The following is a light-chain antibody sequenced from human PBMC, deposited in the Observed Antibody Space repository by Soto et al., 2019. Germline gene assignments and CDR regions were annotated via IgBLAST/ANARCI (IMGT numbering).Light chain of an antibody. J-gene: IGLJ3*02. CDR3: QAWAGTVV. CDR1: KLGDKY. Sequence: SYELPQPPSVSVSPGETASITCSGDKLGDKYASWYQQKPGQYPVLVIYQDHKRPSGIPERFSGSTSGNTATLTISGTQAMDEAEYFCQAWAGTVVFGGGTKVTVL. CDR2: QDH. V-gene: IGLV3-1*01.